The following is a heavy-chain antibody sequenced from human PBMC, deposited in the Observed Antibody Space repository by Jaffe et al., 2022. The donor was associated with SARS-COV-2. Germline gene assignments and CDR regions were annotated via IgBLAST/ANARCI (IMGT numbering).Heavy chain of an antibody. D-gene: IGHD6-13*01. V-gene: IGHV3-23*01. CDR1: GFTFSSYA. CDR3: AKDHSSSWYFPYYYGMDV. J-gene: IGHJ6*02. CDR2: ISGSGGST. Sequence: EVQLLESGGGLVQPGGSLRLSCAASGFTFSSYAMSWVRQAPGKGLEWVSAISGSGGSTYYADSVKGRFTISRDNSKNTLYLQMNSLRAEDTAVYYCAKDHSSSWYFPYYYGMDVWGQGTTVTVSS.